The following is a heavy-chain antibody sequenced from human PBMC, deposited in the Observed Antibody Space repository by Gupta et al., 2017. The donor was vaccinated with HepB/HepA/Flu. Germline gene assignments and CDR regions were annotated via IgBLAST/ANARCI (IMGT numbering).Heavy chain of an antibody. J-gene: IGHJ4*02. CDR3: ATLVNMYNSAGYEGG. D-gene: IGHD6-19*01. CDR1: GGSISSSNYY. Sequence: QLQLQESGPGLVKPSETLSLTCTVSGGSISSSNYYWVWIRQPPGKGLEWLGTIYYSGSTYYNPSPNGRVTIYVDTSKNQFSLKLTSVTAADTAFYYCATLVNMYNSAGYEGGWGQGTLVTVSS. V-gene: IGHV4-39*01. CDR2: IYYSGST.